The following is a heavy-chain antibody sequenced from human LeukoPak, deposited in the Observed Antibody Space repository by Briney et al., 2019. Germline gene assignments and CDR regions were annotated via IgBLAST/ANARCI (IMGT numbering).Heavy chain of an antibody. D-gene: IGHD3-3*02. CDR2: IYYSGST. V-gene: IGHV4-39*01. Sequence: SETLSLTCTVSGGSISSSSYYWGWIRQPPGKGLEWIGSIYYSGSTYYNPSLKSRVTISVDTSKNQFSLKLSSVTAADTAVYYRARLAIYYFDYWGQGTLVTVSS. CDR1: GGSISSSSYY. CDR3: ARLAIYYFDY. J-gene: IGHJ4*02.